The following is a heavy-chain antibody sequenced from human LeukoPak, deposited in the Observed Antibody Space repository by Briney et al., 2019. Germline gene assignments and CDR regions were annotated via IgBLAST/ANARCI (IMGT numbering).Heavy chain of an antibody. CDR1: GASISNSRYH. Sequence: PSETLSLTCSVSGASISNSRYHWGWIRQSPGKGLEWIGTINYSGSNYYTPSLKSRVTISLDTSKNHFYLNMDSVTAADTAVYYCVRAGIWFGETFDFWGHGTLVTVSS. J-gene: IGHJ4*01. CDR2: INYSGSN. V-gene: IGHV4-39*07. D-gene: IGHD3-10*01. CDR3: VRAGIWFGETFDF.